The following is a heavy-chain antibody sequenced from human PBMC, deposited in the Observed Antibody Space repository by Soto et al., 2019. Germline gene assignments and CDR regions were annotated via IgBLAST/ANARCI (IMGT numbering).Heavy chain of an antibody. CDR3: ATGGTDYDFWSGYYSPYFDY. D-gene: IGHD3-3*01. CDR2: IYYSGST. V-gene: IGHV4-59*01. CDR1: GGSISSSY. J-gene: IGHJ4*02. Sequence: ERLRCTGPVFGGSISSSYCNWIRQPPGKGLKWIGYIYYSGSTNYNPSLKSRVTISLDTSKNQFSLKLSSVTAADTAVYYCATGGTDYDFWSGYYSPYFDYWGQGTLVTVYS.